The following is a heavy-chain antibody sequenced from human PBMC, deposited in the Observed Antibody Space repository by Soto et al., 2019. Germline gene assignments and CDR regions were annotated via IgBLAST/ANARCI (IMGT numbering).Heavy chain of an antibody. CDR3: AKDADLDY. Sequence: ESGGGVVQPGRSLRLSCAASGFTFSSYGMHWVRQAPGKGLEWVAVISYDGSNKYYADSVKGRFTISRDNSKNTLYLQMNSLRAEDTAVYYCAKDADLDYWGQGTLVTVSS. V-gene: IGHV3-30*18. CDR2: ISYDGSNK. CDR1: GFTFSSYG. J-gene: IGHJ4*02.